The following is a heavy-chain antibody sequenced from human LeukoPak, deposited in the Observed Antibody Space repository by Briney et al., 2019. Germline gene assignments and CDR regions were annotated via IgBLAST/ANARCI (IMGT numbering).Heavy chain of an antibody. V-gene: IGHV4-39*01. Sequence: SETLSLTCTVSGCSISTSNYYGGWIRQPPGKGLEWIGNIHYSGRTYYNPSLKSRVTISVDTSKNQFSLRLSSVTAADTAVFDCAKGGGDYCIDTTCYAGFDIWGQGTKVIVSS. J-gene: IGHJ3*02. CDR3: AKGGGDYCIDTTCYAGFDI. CDR2: IHYSGRT. CDR1: GCSISTSNYY. D-gene: IGHD2-2*01.